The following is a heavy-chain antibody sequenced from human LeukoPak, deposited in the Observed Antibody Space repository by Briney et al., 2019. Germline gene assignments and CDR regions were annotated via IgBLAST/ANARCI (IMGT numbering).Heavy chain of an antibody. J-gene: IGHJ5*02. V-gene: IGHV4-59*01. Sequence: TASETLSLACTVSGGSISSYYWSWIRQPPGKGLEWIGYIYYSGSTNYNPSLKSRVTISVDTSKNQFSLKLSSVTAADTAVYYCARGPSGSYDLWGQGTLVTVSS. CDR3: ARGPSGSYDL. CDR2: IYYSGST. CDR1: GGSISSYY. D-gene: IGHD1-26*01.